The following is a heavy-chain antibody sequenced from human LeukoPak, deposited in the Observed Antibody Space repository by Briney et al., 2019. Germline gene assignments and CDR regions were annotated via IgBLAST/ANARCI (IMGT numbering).Heavy chain of an antibody. Sequence: GGFLRLSCAASGFTFGNSWVHWVRQAPGKGLVWVSLINADGSTATYADSVKGRFTISGDNARNTLSLQMNSLTIEDTAVYYCVVVVEPPDSDGFDVWGQGTMITVSS. CDR3: VVVVEPPDSDGFDV. CDR1: GFTFGNSW. D-gene: IGHD1-14*01. CDR2: INADGSTA. V-gene: IGHV3-74*01. J-gene: IGHJ3*01.